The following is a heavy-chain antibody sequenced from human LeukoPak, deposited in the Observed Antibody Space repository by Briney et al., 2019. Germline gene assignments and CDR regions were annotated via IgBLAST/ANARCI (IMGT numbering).Heavy chain of an antibody. V-gene: IGHV3-7*01. CDR3: ARDGDRYYFDY. Sequence: PGGSLRLSCAASGFTFSSYWMSWVRQAPGKGLEWVANIKQDGSEKFYVDSVKGRFTISRDNAKSSLYLQMNSLRAEDTALYYCARDGDRYYFDYWGQGALVTVSS. CDR1: GFTFSSYW. J-gene: IGHJ4*02. CDR2: IKQDGSEK. D-gene: IGHD7-27*01.